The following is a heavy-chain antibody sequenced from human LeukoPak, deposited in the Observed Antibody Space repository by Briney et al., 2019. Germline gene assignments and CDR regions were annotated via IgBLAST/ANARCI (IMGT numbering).Heavy chain of an antibody. Sequence: PGGSLRLSCAASGFTFSSYSMDWVRQAPGKGLEWVSYISSSGRSIHYADSVQGRFTISRDNAKDSLYLQMNSLRDEDTAVYYCVREYRGEADGWGGYYFDYWGQGTLVTVSS. CDR1: GFTFSSYS. J-gene: IGHJ4*02. CDR3: VREYRGEADGWGGYYFDY. D-gene: IGHD5-24*01. V-gene: IGHV3-48*02. CDR2: ISSSGRSI.